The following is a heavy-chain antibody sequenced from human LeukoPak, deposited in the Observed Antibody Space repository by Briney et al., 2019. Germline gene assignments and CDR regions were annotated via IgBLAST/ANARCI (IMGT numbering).Heavy chain of an antibody. J-gene: IGHJ4*02. D-gene: IGHD2-2*01. CDR1: SDSISNYY. Sequence: SGTLSLTCTVSSDSISNYYWSWIRQPPGKGLEWIGYIYYSGSTNYNPSLKSRVTISVDTSKNQFSLKLSSVTAADTAVYFCARNYCSSTSCSEIYYFDYWGQGNLVTVSS. CDR3: ARNYCSSTSCSEIYYFDY. V-gene: IGHV4-59*08. CDR2: IYYSGST.